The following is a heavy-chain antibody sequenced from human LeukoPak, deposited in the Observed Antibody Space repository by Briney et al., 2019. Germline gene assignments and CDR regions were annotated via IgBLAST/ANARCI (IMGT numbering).Heavy chain of an antibody. J-gene: IGHJ4*02. CDR1: GFTFSGAW. D-gene: IGHD3-3*01. V-gene: IGHV3-7*03. CDR3: AKDRDITIFGVVSLFDY. CDR2: IREDGTEK. Sequence: GGSLRLSCTASGFTFSGAWMTWVRQAPGEGLEWVANIREDGTEKNYVDSVKGRFTISRDNSKNTLYLQMNSLRAEDTAVYYCAKDRDITIFGVVSLFDYWGQGTLVTVSS.